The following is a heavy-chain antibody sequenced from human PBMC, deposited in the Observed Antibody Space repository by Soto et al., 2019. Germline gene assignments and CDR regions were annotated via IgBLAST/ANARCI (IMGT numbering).Heavy chain of an antibody. CDR3: AEGISLDY. CDR1: GGSISSSSYY. J-gene: IGHJ4*02. D-gene: IGHD3-10*01. Sequence: SETLSLTCTVSGGSISSSSYYWGWIRQPPGKGLEWIGSIYYSGSTYYNPSLKSRVTISVDTSKNQFSLKLSSVTATDTAVYYCAEGISLDYWGQGTLVTVSS. V-gene: IGHV4-39*01. CDR2: IYYSGST.